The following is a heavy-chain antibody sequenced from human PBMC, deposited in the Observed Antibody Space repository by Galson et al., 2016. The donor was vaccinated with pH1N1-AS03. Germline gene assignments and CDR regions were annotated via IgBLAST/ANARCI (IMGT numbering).Heavy chain of an antibody. CDR1: VFSLSTSGVG. V-gene: IGHV2-5*02. J-gene: IGHJ3*01. CDR2: IYWAAET. D-gene: IGHD3-10*01. CDR3: ADFRFGSDAFDV. Sequence: PALVTPTQTLTLTCTFSVFSLSTSGVGVGWIRQPPWKPLEWLTLIYWAAETRYSPSLKSRLTVTKETSKNQVFLTMTTMDSVDTGTYYCADFRFGSDAFDVWGQGTMVSVSS.